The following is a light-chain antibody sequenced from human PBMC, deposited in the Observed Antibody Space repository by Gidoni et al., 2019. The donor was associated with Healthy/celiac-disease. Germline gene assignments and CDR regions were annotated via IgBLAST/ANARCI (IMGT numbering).Light chain of an antibody. V-gene: IGKV4-1*01. CDR2: WAS. J-gene: IGKJ2*01. CDR1: QSVLYSSNNKNY. CDR3: QQYYSTPYT. Sequence: DIVMTQSSDSLAVSLGERATINCKSSQSVLYSSNNKNYLAWYQQKPGQPPKLLLYWASTRESGVPDRFSGSGSGTDFTLTISSLQAEDVAVYYCQQYYSTPYTFXXXTKLEIK.